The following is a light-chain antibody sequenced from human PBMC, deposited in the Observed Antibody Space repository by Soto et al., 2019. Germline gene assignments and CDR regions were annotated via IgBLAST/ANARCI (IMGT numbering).Light chain of an antibody. J-gene: IGLJ3*02. CDR1: ASNLGAKYA. V-gene: IGLV1-40*01. CDR2: DTI. CDR3: QSYDTTLSGLV. Sequence: QSVVTQPPSVSGAPGQRVTISCTGSASNLGAKYAVHWYQHLPGTAPKLLIYDTIHRPSGVPDRFSGSKSDTSASLAITGLQAEDEADYYCQSYDTTLSGLVFGGGTKLTVL.